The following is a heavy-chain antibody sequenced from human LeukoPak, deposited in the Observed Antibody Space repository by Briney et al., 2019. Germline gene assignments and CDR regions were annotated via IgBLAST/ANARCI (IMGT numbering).Heavy chain of an antibody. Sequence: SETLSLTCAVSGYSISSGYYWGWIRQPPGKGLEWIGSIYHSGSTYYNPSLKSRVTISVDTSKNQFSLKLSSVTAADTAVYYCARIYCGGDCYSGYWGQGTLVTVSS. CDR1: GYSISSGYY. J-gene: IGHJ4*02. V-gene: IGHV4-38-2*01. D-gene: IGHD2-21*01. CDR2: IYHSGST. CDR3: ARIYCGGDCYSGY.